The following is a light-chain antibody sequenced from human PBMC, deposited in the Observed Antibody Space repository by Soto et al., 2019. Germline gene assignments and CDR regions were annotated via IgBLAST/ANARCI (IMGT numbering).Light chain of an antibody. J-gene: IGLJ7*01. CDR1: SSNIGSNY. V-gene: IGLV1-47*01. CDR2: RNN. Sequence: QSVLTQQPSASGTPGQRVTISCSGTSSNIGSNYVYWYQQLPGTAPKLLIYRNNQRPSGVPDRFSGCKSGTSDSLAISGLRSEDEADYYCAAWDDSLSGVVFGGGTQLTVL. CDR3: AAWDDSLSGVV.